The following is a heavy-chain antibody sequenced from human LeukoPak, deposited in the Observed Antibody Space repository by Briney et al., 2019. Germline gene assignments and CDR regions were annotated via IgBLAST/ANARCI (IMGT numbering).Heavy chain of an antibody. Sequence: GGSLRLSCVVSGVTFKRCWMNWVRQAPGKGLEWVAHINPDGRDTYYVDSVKGQFTISRDNAQNSMYLQMNSLRVEDTAVYYCTRWGDTTAEYFQRWGQGTLVTVSS. CDR2: INPDGRDT. CDR1: GVTFKRCW. CDR3: TRWGDTTAEYFQR. J-gene: IGHJ1*01. V-gene: IGHV3-7*01. D-gene: IGHD2-21*02.